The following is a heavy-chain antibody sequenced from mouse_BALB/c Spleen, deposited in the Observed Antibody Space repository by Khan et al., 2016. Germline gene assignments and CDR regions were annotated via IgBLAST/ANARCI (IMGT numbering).Heavy chain of an antibody. D-gene: IGHD2-1*01. J-gene: IGHJ4*01. Sequence: QVQLQQSGAELVRPGTSVKVSCKASGYAFTNYLIEWIKQRPGQGLEWIGVINPGSGGTNYNEKFKGKATLTADKSSSTAYMQLSSLTSDDSAVYFCAREGIDGNYLHYWGQGTSVTVSS. CDR1: GYAFTNYL. V-gene: IGHV1-54*01. CDR3: AREGIDGNYLHY. CDR2: INPGSGGT.